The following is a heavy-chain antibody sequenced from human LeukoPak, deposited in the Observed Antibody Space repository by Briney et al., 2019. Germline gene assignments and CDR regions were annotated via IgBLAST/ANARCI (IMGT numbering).Heavy chain of an antibody. Sequence: GASVKVSCKASGYTFTSYDINWVRQATGQGLEWMGWMNPNSGYTGYAQKFQGRVTMTRNTSISTAYMELSSLRSEDTAVYYCARVEGYDSSGYYLYGMDVWGQGTTVTVSS. CDR3: ARVEGYDSSGYYLYGMDV. J-gene: IGHJ6*02. V-gene: IGHV1-8*01. D-gene: IGHD3-22*01. CDR2: MNPNSGYT. CDR1: GYTFTSYD.